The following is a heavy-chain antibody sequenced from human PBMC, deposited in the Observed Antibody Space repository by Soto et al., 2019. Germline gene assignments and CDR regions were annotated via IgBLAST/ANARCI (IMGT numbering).Heavy chain of an antibody. J-gene: IGHJ4*02. V-gene: IGHV5-51*01. CDR3: ARGGVSTRTFDY. CDR1: GYNFAGYW. D-gene: IGHD3-3*01. CDR2: IYPSDSDT. Sequence: PVESLKISCKGSGYNFAGYWIAWGRQMPGKGLELMGIIYPSDSDTRYRPSFQGQVTISADKSISSAYLQWSSLRASDTAMYYCARGGVSTRTFDYWGQGTPVTVSS.